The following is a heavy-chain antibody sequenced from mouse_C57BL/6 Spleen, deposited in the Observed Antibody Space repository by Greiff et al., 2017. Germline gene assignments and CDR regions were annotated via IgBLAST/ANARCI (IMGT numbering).Heavy chain of an antibody. CDR1: GYTFTSYT. CDR2: INPSSGYP. D-gene: IGHD1-1*01. J-gene: IGHJ2*01. Sequence: QVQLQQSGAELARPGASVKMSCKASGYTFTSYTMHWVKQRPGQGLEWIGYINPSSGYPKYNPKFKDKATLTADTSSSTAYMHLSSLTSEDSAVYYCASEVTAVVAPFYYWGQGTTLTVSS. V-gene: IGHV1-4*01. CDR3: ASEVTAVVAPFYY.